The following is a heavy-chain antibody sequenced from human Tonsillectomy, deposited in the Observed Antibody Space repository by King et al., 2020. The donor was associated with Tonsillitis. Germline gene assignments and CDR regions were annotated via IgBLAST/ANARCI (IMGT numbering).Heavy chain of an antibody. D-gene: IGHD3/OR15-3a*01. J-gene: IGHJ4*02. CDR3: ARLCDSGTFGLY. Sequence: QLVQSGAEVKKPGESLTISCKDSGYRFSNYWIIWVRQMPGKGLEWMGRIDLSDSYINYNPSFQGHVTISGDKSITTAYLQWSSLKASDTAMYYCARLCDSGTFGLYWGQGTVVTVSS. CDR2: IDLSDSYI. V-gene: IGHV5-10-1*01. CDR1: GYRFSNYW.